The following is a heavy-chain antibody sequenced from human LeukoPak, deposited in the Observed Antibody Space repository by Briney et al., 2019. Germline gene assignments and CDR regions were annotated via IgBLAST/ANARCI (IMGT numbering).Heavy chain of an antibody. V-gene: IGHV3-30-3*01. J-gene: IGHJ4*02. CDR3: ARRSSITMVRGSSRKPPYGYYFDY. D-gene: IGHD3-10*01. CDR2: ISYDGSNK. CDR1: GFTFSSYA. Sequence: GGSLRLSCAASGFTFSSYAMHWVRQAPGKGLEWVAVISYDGSNKYYADSVKGRFTISRDNSKNSLYLQMNSLRAEDTAVYYCARRSSITMVRGSSRKPPYGYYFDYWGQGTLVTVSS.